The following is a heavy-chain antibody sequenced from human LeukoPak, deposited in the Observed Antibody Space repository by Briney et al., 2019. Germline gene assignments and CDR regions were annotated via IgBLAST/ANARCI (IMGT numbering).Heavy chain of an antibody. CDR2: IYTSGST. Sequence: SETLSLTCTVSGGSISSYYWSCIRQPAGKGLEWIGRIYTSGSTNYNPSLKSRVTISVDKSKNQFSLKLSSVTAADTAVYYCAREDVPAEYYYDSSGYYPSDWFDPWGQGTLVTVSS. V-gene: IGHV4-4*07. CDR3: AREDVPAEYYYDSSGYYPSDWFDP. J-gene: IGHJ5*02. CDR1: GGSISSYY. D-gene: IGHD3-22*01.